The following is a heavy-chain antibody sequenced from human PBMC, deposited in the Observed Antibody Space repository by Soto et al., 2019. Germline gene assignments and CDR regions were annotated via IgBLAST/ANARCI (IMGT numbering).Heavy chain of an antibody. Sequence: SETLSLTCAVYGGSFSGYYWSWIRQPPGKGLEWIGEINHSGSTNYNPSLKSRVTISVDTSKNQFSLKLSSVTAADTAVYYCARGPDYDFWSGYYNSYWGQGTLVTVSS. CDR3: ARGPDYDFWSGYYNSY. J-gene: IGHJ4*02. CDR1: GGSFSGYY. V-gene: IGHV4-34*01. CDR2: INHSGST. D-gene: IGHD3-3*01.